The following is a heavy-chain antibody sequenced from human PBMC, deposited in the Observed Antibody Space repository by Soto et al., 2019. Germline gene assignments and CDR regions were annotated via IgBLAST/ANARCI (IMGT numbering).Heavy chain of an antibody. J-gene: IGHJ6*02. CDR2: IIPIFATA. V-gene: IGHV1-69*13. D-gene: IGHD2-15*01. CDR3: ARVTSVVMGHGMDV. CDR1: GGTFSSYA. Sequence: SVKVSCKASGGTFSSYAISWVRQAPGQGLEWMGGIIPIFATANYAQKFQGRVTTTADESTSTAYMELSSLRSEDTAVYYCARVTSVVMGHGMDVWGQGTTVTASS.